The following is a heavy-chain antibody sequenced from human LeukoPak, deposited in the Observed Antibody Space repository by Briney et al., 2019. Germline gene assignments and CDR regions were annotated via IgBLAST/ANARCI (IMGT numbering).Heavy chain of an antibody. CDR3: ARGRMDYYDSSGYYYYYYGMDV. Sequence: SETLSLTCTVSVGSISSYYWSWIRQPAGKGLEWIGRIYTSGSTNYNPSLKSRVTMSVDTSKNQFSLKLSSVTAADTAVYYCARGRMDYYDSSGYYYYYYGMDVWGQGTTVTVSS. D-gene: IGHD3-22*01. V-gene: IGHV4-4*07. CDR1: VGSISSYY. CDR2: IYTSGST. J-gene: IGHJ6*02.